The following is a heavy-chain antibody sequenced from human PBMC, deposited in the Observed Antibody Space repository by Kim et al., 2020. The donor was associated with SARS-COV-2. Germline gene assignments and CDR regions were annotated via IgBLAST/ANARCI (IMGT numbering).Heavy chain of an antibody. CDR3: AVWGSYRSFDY. CDR2: T. J-gene: IGHJ4*02. V-gene: IGHV1-3*01. Sequence: TKYSQKFQGRVTITRDTSASTAYMELSSLRSEDTAVYYCAVWGSYRSFDYWGQGTLVTVSS. D-gene: IGHD3-16*02.